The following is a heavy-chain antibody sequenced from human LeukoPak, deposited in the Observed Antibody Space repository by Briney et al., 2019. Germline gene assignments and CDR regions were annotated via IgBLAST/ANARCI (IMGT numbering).Heavy chain of an antibody. Sequence: GGSLRLSCAASGFTFSSYSMNWVRQAPGKGLEWVSYISSSSSTIYYADSVKGRLTISRGNAKNSLYLQMNSLRAEDTAVYYCARDLLYGSGSYWIESWFDPWGQGTLVTVSS. D-gene: IGHD3-10*01. V-gene: IGHV3-48*04. J-gene: IGHJ5*02. CDR2: ISSSSSTI. CDR3: ARDLLYGSGSYWIESWFDP. CDR1: GFTFSSYS.